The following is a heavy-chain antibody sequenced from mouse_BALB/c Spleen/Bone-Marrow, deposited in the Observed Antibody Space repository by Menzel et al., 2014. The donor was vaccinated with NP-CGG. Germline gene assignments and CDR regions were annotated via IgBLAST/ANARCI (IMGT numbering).Heavy chain of an antibody. CDR3: ARGRRTLYFDY. V-gene: IGHV5-17*02. Sequence: EVKLVVSGGGLVQPGGSRKLSCAASGFTFSSFGMHWVRQAPEKGLEWVAYISSGSSTIYYADTVKGRFTISRDNPKNTLFLQMTSLRSEDTAMYYCARGRRTLYFDYWGQGTTLTVSS. CDR1: GFTFSSFG. CDR2: ISSGSSTI. D-gene: IGHD3-3*01. J-gene: IGHJ2*01.